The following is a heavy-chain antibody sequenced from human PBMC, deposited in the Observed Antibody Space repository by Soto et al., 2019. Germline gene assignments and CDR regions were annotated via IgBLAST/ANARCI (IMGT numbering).Heavy chain of an antibody. D-gene: IGHD2-8*01. CDR1: GFTFSSYG. J-gene: IGHJ6*03. Sequence: GGSLRLSCAASGFTFSSYGMHWVRQAPGKGLEWVAVISYDGSNKYYADSVKGRFTISRDNSKNTLYLQMNSLRAEDTAVYYCAKEGAIGYCTNGVCYYYYYYMDVWGKGTTVTVSS. CDR2: ISYDGSNK. V-gene: IGHV3-30*18. CDR3: AKEGAIGYCTNGVCYYYYYYMDV.